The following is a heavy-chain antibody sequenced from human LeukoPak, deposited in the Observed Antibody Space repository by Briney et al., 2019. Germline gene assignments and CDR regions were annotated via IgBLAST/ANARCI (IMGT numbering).Heavy chain of an antibody. D-gene: IGHD2-15*01. J-gene: IGHJ5*02. CDR2: IYHSGST. CDR1: GGSVSSGGYY. V-gene: IGHV4-30-2*01. CDR3: ARDEHCSGGSCYYGYHPNWFDP. Sequence: SQTLSLTCTVSGGSVSSGGYYGSWIRQPPGKGLEWIGYIYHSGSTYYNPSLKSRVTISVDRSKNQFSLKLSSVTAADTAVYYCARDEHCSGGSCYYGYHPNWFDPWGQGTLVTVSS.